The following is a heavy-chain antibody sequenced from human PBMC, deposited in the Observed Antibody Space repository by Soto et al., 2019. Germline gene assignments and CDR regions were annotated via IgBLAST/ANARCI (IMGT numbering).Heavy chain of an antibody. CDR1: CYTFTSYG. J-gene: IGHJ4*02. Sequence: SVEVSFKASCYTFTSYGISWVRQAPGQGLEWMGWISAYNGNTNYAQKLQGRVTMTTDTSTSTAYMELRSLRSDDTAVYYCARDGSLATVAFDYWGQGTLVTVSS. CDR3: ARDGSLATVAFDY. V-gene: IGHV1-18*04. CDR2: ISAYNGNT. D-gene: IGHD4-17*01.